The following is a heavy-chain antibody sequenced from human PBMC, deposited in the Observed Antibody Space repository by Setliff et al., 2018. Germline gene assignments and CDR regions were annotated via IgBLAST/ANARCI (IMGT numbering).Heavy chain of an antibody. J-gene: IGHJ6*02. V-gene: IGHV4-59*02. CDR1: GGSVSPYF. CDR3: ARLSWNGLRYYGLDV. D-gene: IGHD3-3*01. CDR2: IYHNGNT. Sequence: SETLSLTCTVSGGSVSPYFWSWIRQPPGKGLEWIGYIYHNGNTNFNPSLMSRVSISVDTSKNQFSLKLRSVTAADTAVYYCARLSWNGLRYYGLDVWGQGTTVTVSS.